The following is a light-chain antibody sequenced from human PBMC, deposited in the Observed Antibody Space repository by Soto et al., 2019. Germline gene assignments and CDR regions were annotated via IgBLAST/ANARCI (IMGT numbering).Light chain of an antibody. CDR2: EVS. V-gene: IGLV2-14*01. CDR3: LSYTTTNTRV. Sequence: QSALTQPASVSESPGQSITISCSGSSSDVGGYDYVSWYQQHPGKAPKLIIYEVSNRPSGVSNRFSGSKSGNTASLTISGLQTEDEADYYCLSYTTTNTRVFGGGTKVTVL. CDR1: SSDVGGYDY. J-gene: IGLJ3*02.